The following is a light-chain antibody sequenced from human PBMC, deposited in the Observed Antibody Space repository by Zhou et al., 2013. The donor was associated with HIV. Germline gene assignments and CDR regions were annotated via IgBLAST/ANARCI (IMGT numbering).Light chain of an antibody. CDR2: GAV. CDR3: QQYSVWPPYT. CDR1: QAITND. J-gene: IGKJ2*01. Sequence: EVVMTQSPATLSVSLGERVTLSCRASQAITNDVAWYQQKRGQAPRVLLYGAVTRVAGVPARFSGSGSGTEFTLTISSLQTEDFATYFCQQYSVWPPYTFGRGPNWRSN. V-gene: IGKV3D-15*01.